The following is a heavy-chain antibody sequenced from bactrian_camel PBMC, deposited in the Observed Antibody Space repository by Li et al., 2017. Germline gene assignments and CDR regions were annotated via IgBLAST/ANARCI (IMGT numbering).Heavy chain of an antibody. CDR1: GFTFSSYA. Sequence: VQLVESGGNLVQPGGSLRLSCAASGFTFSSYAMSWVRQAPGKGLEWVSAINSGGGNTYYADPVKGRITISRDNAKNTVYQQMNSLKSEDTALYYCATDPSRYYGGNYWGQGTQVTVS. V-gene: IGHV3S40*01. CDR3: ATDPSRYYGGNY. J-gene: IGHJ4*01. CDR2: INSGGGNT. D-gene: IGHD6*01.